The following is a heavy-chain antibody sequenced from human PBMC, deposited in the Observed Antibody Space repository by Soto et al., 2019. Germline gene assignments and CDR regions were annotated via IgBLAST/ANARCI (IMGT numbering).Heavy chain of an antibody. D-gene: IGHD3-16*01. CDR3: AKSPYVWGTSVDY. CDR2: ISGSGGSP. V-gene: IGHV3-23*01. CDR1: GFTFNNYA. Sequence: GGSLRLSCAASGFTFNNYALSWVRQAPGKGLEWVSSISGSGGSPDYADSVRGRFTISRDNSKNTLYLQMNSLRAEDTAVYYCAKSPYVWGTSVDYWGQGTLVTAPQ. J-gene: IGHJ4*02.